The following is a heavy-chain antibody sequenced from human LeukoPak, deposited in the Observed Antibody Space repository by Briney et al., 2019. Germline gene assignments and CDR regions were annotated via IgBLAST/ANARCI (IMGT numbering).Heavy chain of an antibody. D-gene: IGHD3-10*01. CDR3: AILSGSYYKGVFYYYMDV. Sequence: GGSLRLSCAESGFTFSSYSMNWVRQAPGKGLEWVSSISSSSGYIYYADSVKGRFTISRDNAKNSLYLQKNSLRDQDTAMYYSAILSGSYYKGVFYYYMDVWGKRATVTVSS. CDR2: ISSSSGYI. J-gene: IGHJ6*03. V-gene: IGHV3-21*01. CDR1: GFTFSSYS.